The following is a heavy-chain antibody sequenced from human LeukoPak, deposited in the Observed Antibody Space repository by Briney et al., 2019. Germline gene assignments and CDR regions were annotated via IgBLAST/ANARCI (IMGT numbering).Heavy chain of an antibody. V-gene: IGHV3-74*01. CDR2: INSDGSST. D-gene: IGHD2-2*01. CDR1: GFTFSSYW. CDR3: ARDWEDIVVVPAAIDGMDV. Sequence: PGRSLRLSCAASGFTFSSYWMHWVRQAPGKGLAWVSRINSDGSSTSYADSVKGRFTISRDNAKNTLYLQMNSLRAEDTAVYYCARDWEDIVVVPAAIDGMDVWGQGTTVTVSS. J-gene: IGHJ6*02.